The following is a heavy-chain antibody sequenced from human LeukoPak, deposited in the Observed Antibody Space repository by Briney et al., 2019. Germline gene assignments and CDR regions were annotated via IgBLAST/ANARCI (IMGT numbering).Heavy chain of an antibody. CDR1: GFTFTSYA. Sequence: QPGGSLRLSCAASGFTFTSYAMSWVRQAPGKGLEWVSGISGSGGTTYHADSVKGRFTISRDNSKNTLYLQMNSLRAEDTAVYYCAKGSDYDFWSGYSYYYYMDVWGKGTTVTVSS. CDR2: ISGSGGTT. D-gene: IGHD3-3*01. CDR3: AKGSDYDFWSGYSYYYYMDV. J-gene: IGHJ6*03. V-gene: IGHV3-23*01.